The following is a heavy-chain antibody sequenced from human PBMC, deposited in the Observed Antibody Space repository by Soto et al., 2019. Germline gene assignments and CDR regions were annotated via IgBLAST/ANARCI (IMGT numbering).Heavy chain of an antibody. J-gene: IGHJ6*02. CDR3: ARSLTEGYCTITGCYTRPLYGMDV. Sequence: GASVKVSCKASGYTFSGYYIHWLRQDPGQGLEWMGWINPNSGGTNYAQKFQGRVTVTSDTTTSTAYMELSRLTSDDTAVYYFARSLTEGYCTITGCYTRPLYGMDVWGQGTTVTVSS. CDR1: GYTFSGYY. CDR2: INPNSGGT. V-gene: IGHV1-2*02. D-gene: IGHD2-2*02.